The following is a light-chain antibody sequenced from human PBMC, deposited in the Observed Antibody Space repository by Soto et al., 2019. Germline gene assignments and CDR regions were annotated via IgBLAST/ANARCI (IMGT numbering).Light chain of an antibody. J-gene: IGKJ2*01. CDR2: AAS. V-gene: IGKV3-20*01. CDR3: QQYGSSPPYT. Sequence: EIVLTQSPGTLSLSPGERATLSCRASQSVTSGNLAWYQQKPGQAPRLLIYAASSRATNIPDRFSGSGSGTDFNLTISRLEPEDFAVYYCQQYGSSPPYTFGQGTKLEIK. CDR1: QSVTSGN.